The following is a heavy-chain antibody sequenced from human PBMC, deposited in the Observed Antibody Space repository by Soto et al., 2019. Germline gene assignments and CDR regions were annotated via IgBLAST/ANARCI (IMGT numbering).Heavy chain of an antibody. J-gene: IGHJ4*02. CDR1: GGSFSGYY. D-gene: IGHD3-10*01. CDR2: INHSGST. Sequence: SETLSLTCAVYGGSFSGYYWSWIRQPPGKGLEWIGEINHSGSTNYNPSLKSRVTISVDTSKNQFSLKLSSVTAADTAVYYCARGYYYGSGSYWKYYFDYWGQGTLVTVSS. V-gene: IGHV4-34*01. CDR3: ARGYYYGSGSYWKYYFDY.